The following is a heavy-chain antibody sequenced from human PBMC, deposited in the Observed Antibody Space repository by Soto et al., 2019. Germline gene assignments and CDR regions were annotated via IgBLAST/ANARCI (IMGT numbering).Heavy chain of an antibody. CDR2: IYYSGNT. V-gene: IGHV4-61*01. Sequence: SETLSLTCTVSGDSVTSGNYYWSWIRQPPGKGLEWIGYIYYSGNTNYSPSLKSRVTISLDTSNNQFSLKLSSVTAADTAVYYCARIPVDTSMTYWFDPRGQGTLVTVSS. D-gene: IGHD5-18*01. CDR3: ARIPVDTSMTYWFDP. J-gene: IGHJ5*01. CDR1: GDSVTSGNYY.